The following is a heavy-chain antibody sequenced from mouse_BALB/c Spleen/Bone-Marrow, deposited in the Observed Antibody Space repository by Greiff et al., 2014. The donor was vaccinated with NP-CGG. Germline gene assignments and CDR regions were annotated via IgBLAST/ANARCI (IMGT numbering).Heavy chain of an antibody. CDR2: IYYSGTI. V-gene: IGHV3-5*02. J-gene: IGHJ2*01. CDR3: ARDGNYDGYFDY. CDR1: GISITTGNYR. D-gene: IGHD2-1*01. Sequence: EVHLVESGPGLVKPSQTVSLTCTVTGISITTGNYRWSWIRQFPGNKLEWVGYIYYSGTITYNPSLTSRTTITRDTAKNQFFLEMNSLTAEDTATYYFARDGNYDGYFDYWGQGTTLTVSS.